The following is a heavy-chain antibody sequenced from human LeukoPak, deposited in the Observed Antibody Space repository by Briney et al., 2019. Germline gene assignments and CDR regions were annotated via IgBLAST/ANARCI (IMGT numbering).Heavy chain of an antibody. CDR3: ARQPSGSYPAAMDV. CDR1: GDSTISSNYY. J-gene: IGHJ6*02. Sequence: PSETLSLTCTVSGDSTISSNYYWGWIRQPPGKGLEWIGSMYYGGNTYYNPSLKSRVTISVDKSKNQVSLKLSSVTAADTAVYYCARQPSGSYPAAMDVWGQGTTVTVS. D-gene: IGHD1-26*01. CDR2: MYYGGNT. V-gene: IGHV4-39*01.